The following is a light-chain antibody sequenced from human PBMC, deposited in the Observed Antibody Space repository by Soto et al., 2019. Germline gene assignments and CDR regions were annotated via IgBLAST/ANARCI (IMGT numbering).Light chain of an antibody. V-gene: IGKV1-12*01. J-gene: IGKJ5*01. CDR1: QDIKNW. CDR3: QQRNNWPPIT. CDR2: HAS. Sequence: DIQMTQSPSSLSASVGDRVTITCQASQDIKNWLAWYQQKPGTAPKVLIYHASNLQSGVPARFSGSGSGTDFTLTISSLEPEDFALYYCQQRNNWPPITFGQGTRLEIK.